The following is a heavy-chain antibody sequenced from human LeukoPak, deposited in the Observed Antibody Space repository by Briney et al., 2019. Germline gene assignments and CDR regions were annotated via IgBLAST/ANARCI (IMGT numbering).Heavy chain of an antibody. J-gene: IGHJ4*02. CDR2: IYYSGST. CDR1: GGSISSYY. V-gene: IGHV4-39*01. Sequence: PSETLSLTCTVSGGSISSYYWGWIRQPPGKGLEWIGSIYYSGSTYYNPSLKSRVTISVDTSKNQFSLKLSSVTAADTAVYYCARIAVGVVTSGFDYWGQGTLVTVSS. CDR3: ARIAVGVVTSGFDY. D-gene: IGHD2-21*01.